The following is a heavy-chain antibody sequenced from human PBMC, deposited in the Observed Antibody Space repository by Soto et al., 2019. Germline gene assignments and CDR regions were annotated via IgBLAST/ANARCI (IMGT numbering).Heavy chain of an antibody. CDR3: ARGPYTMVRGVYSSGY. Sequence: GGSLRLSCAASGFTFSSYWMSWVRQAPGKGLEWVANIKQDGSEKYYVDSVKGRFTISRDNSKNTLYLQMNSLRAEDTAVYYCARGPYTMVRGVYSSGYWGQGTLVTVSS. V-gene: IGHV3-7*01. J-gene: IGHJ4*02. CDR1: GFTFSSYW. D-gene: IGHD3-10*01. CDR2: IKQDGSEK.